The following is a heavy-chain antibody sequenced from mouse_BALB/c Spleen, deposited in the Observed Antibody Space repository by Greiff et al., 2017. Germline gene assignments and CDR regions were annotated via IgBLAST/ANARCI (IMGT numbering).Heavy chain of an antibody. CDR2: ISSGGGST. CDR1: GFAFSSYD. V-gene: IGHV5-12-1*01. J-gene: IGHJ4*01. D-gene: IGHD2-14*01. Sequence: EVKLMESGGGLVKPGGSLKLSCAASGFAFSSYDMSWVRQTPEKRLEWVAYISSGGGSTYYPDTVKGRFTISRDNAKNTLYLQMSSLKSEDTAMYYCARQAGYRDYYAMDYWGQGTSVTVSS. CDR3: ARQAGYRDYYAMDY.